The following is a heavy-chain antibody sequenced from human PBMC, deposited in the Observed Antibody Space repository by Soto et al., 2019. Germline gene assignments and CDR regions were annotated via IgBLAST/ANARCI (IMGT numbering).Heavy chain of an antibody. J-gene: IGHJ6*03. Sequence: QVQLVQSGAEVKKPGASVKVSCKASGYTFTSYGISWVRQAPGQGLEWMGWISTYKGNTNYAQKLQGRVTMTTDTSTSTAYMELRSLRSDDTAVYYCARDGLRYFDWLQYYYYYMDVWGKGTTVTVSS. CDR3: ARDGLRYFDWLQYYYYYMDV. D-gene: IGHD3-9*01. V-gene: IGHV1-18*01. CDR1: GYTFTSYG. CDR2: ISTYKGNT.